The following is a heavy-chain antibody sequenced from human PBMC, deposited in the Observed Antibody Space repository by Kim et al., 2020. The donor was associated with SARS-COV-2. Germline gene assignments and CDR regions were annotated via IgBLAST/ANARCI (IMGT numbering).Heavy chain of an antibody. CDR2: IKQDGSEK. D-gene: IGHD2-21*02. CDR1: GFTFSSYW. Sequence: GGSLRLSCAASGFTFSSYWMSWVRQAPGKGLEWVANIKQDGSEKYYVDSVKGRFTISRDNAKNSLYLQMNSLRAEDTAVYYCARDPAYCGGDCYSSNAFDIWGQGTMVTVSS. J-gene: IGHJ3*02. V-gene: IGHV3-7*03. CDR3: ARDPAYCGGDCYSSNAFDI.